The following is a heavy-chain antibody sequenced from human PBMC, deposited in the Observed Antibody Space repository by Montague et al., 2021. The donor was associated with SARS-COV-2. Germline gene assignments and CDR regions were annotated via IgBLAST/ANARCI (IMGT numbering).Heavy chain of an antibody. CDR3: ARGGGRYNWNYEGGFDL. CDR1: GFRFSDYY. V-gene: IGHV3-11*06. J-gene: IGHJ2*01. D-gene: IGHD1-7*01. CDR2: ISSSSTYT. Sequence: SLRLSCAASGFRFSDYYMSWIRQAPGKGPEWVSDISSSSTYTSSADSVKGRFTISRDNAEDSLYLHLNSLRAEDTAVYYCARGGGRYNWNYEGGFDLWGRGTLVTVSS.